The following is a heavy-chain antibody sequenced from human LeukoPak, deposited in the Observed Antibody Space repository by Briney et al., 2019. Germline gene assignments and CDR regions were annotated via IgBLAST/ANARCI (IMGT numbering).Heavy chain of an antibody. D-gene: IGHD3-3*01. CDR3: ARDGGITIFGVVINAGNWFDP. J-gene: IGHJ5*02. CDR1: GYTFTSYG. CDR2: ISAYNGNT. Sequence: ASVKVSRKASGYTFTSYGISWVRQAPGQGLEWMGWISAYNGNTNYAQKLQGRVTMTTDTSTSTAYMELRSLRSDDTAVYYCARDGGITIFGVVINAGNWFDPWGQGTLVTVSS. V-gene: IGHV1-18*01.